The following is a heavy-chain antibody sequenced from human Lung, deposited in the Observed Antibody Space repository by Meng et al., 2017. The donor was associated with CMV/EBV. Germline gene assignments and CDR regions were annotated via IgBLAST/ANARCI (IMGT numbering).Heavy chain of an antibody. Sequence: GYTFTTFGLSWVRQAPGQGPEWMGWISTFDGNTNYAQQVQGRVTLTIDTSTSTVYMELRSLRSDDTAIYYCARDGGESTSWYYWFDPWGQGTLVTVSS. D-gene: IGHD6-13*01. CDR2: ISTFDGNT. CDR3: ARDGGESTSWYYWFDP. V-gene: IGHV1-18*01. J-gene: IGHJ5*02. CDR1: GYTFTTFG.